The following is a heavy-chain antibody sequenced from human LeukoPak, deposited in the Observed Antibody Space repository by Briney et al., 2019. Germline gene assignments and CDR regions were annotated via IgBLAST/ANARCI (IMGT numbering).Heavy chain of an antibody. CDR1: GLTFSSHW. CDR3: ARDQIYCGGDCYSNYYYYYGMDV. CDR2: ITNDGSST. D-gene: IGHD2-21*02. Sequence: PGGSLRLSCAASGLTFSSHWMHWVRQAPGKGLVWVSRITNDGSSTTYADSVKGRFTISRDNAKNMLYLQVNSLRAEDTAVYYCARDQIYCGGDCYSNYYYYYGMDVWGQGTTVTVSS. V-gene: IGHV3-74*01. J-gene: IGHJ6*02.